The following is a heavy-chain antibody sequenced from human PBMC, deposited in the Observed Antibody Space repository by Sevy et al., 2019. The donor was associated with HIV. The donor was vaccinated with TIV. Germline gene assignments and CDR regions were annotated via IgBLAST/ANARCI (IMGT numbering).Heavy chain of an antibody. V-gene: IGHV1-18*01. CDR1: GYTFTTNG. CDR2: ISAYYGNT. D-gene: IGHD4-4*01. J-gene: IGHJ6*02. Sequence: ASVKVSCKAPGYTFTTNGISWVRQAPGQGLEWMGWISAYYGNTNYVQKLQGRVTLTTDTSTATAYMELRSLRSDDTAVYYCARDRDYMLDVWGQGTAVTVSS. CDR3: ARDRDYMLDV.